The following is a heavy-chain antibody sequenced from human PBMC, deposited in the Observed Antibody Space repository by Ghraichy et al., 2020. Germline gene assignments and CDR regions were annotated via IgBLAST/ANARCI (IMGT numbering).Heavy chain of an antibody. V-gene: IGHV3-23*01. CDR2: ISGSGGST. D-gene: IGHD6-19*01. Sequence: GGSLRLSCAASGFTFSSYAMSWVRQAPGKGLEWVSAISGSGGSTYYADSVKGRFTISRDNSKNTLYLQMNSLRAEDTAVYYCAKEVKSSGWYPDSGRYYYYYYGMDVWGQGTTVTVSS. J-gene: IGHJ6*02. CDR3: AKEVKSSGWYPDSGRYYYYYYGMDV. CDR1: GFTFSSYA.